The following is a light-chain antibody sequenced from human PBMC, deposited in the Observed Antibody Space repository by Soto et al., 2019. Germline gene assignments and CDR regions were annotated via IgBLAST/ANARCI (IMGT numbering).Light chain of an antibody. CDR1: SSDVGSSNL. CDR2: EGS. Sequence: QSVLTQPPSASGSPGQSVTISCTGTSSDVGSSNLVSWYQQHPGKAPKLMIYEGSERPSGVSARFSGSKSGNTASLTISGLQAEDEADYYCCSYAGSTTFLFGGGTKVTVL. V-gene: IGLV2-23*03. CDR3: CSYAGSTTFL. J-gene: IGLJ2*01.